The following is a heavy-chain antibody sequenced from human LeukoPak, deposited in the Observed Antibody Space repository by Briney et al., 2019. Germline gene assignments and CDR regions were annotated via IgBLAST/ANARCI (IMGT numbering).Heavy chain of an antibody. CDR2: INSDGSIT. Sequence: GGSLRLSCAASGFSFSSHWMHWVRQAPGKGLVWVSRINSDGSITSNADSVEGRFTISRDNAKNTLFLQMNSLRAEDTAVYYCVRDLWNYYDSSGYYYEDYWGQGTLVTVSS. J-gene: IGHJ4*02. CDR1: GFSFSSHW. CDR3: VRDLWNYYDSSGYYYEDY. D-gene: IGHD3-22*01. V-gene: IGHV3-74*01.